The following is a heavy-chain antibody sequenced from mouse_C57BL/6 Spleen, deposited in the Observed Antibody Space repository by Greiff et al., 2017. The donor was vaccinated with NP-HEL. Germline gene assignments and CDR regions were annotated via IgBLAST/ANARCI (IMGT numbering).Heavy chain of an antibody. Sequence: QVQLQQSGPGLVQPSQSLSITCTVSGFSLTSYGVHWVRQSPGKGLEWLGVIWSGGSTDYNAAFISRLSIRKDNSKSQVFFKMNSLQADDTAIYYCARNLGYYGSSYSAMDYWGQGTSVTVSS. V-gene: IGHV2-2*01. CDR2: IWSGGST. J-gene: IGHJ4*01. D-gene: IGHD1-1*01. CDR1: GFSLTSYG. CDR3: ARNLGYYGSSYSAMDY.